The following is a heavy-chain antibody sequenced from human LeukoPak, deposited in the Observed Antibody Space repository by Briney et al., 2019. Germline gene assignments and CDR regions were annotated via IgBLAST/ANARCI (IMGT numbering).Heavy chain of an antibody. D-gene: IGHD3-9*01. CDR3: ANVDWLGAFDI. J-gene: IGHJ3*02. CDR2: ISGSGGST. CDR1: GYSISSGYY. V-gene: IGHV3-23*01. Sequence: ETLSLTCTVSGYSISSGYYWGWIRQPPGKGLEWVSAISGSGGSTYYADSVKGRFTISRDNSKNTLYLQMNSLRAEDTAVYYCANVDWLGAFDIWGQGTMVTVSS.